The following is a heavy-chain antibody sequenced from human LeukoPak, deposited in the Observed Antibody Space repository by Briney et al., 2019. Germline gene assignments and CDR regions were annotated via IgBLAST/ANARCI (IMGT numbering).Heavy chain of an antibody. V-gene: IGHV3-9*01. J-gene: IGHJ3*02. Sequence: SLRLSCAASGFTFDDYAMRWVRQAPGKGLEWVSGISWNSGSIGHADSVKGRFTISRDNAENSLYLQMNSLRAEDTALYYCAKSRGSGPGDAFDIWGQGTMVTVSS. CDR1: GFTFDDYA. D-gene: IGHD3-10*01. CDR2: ISWNSGSI. CDR3: AKSRGSGPGDAFDI.